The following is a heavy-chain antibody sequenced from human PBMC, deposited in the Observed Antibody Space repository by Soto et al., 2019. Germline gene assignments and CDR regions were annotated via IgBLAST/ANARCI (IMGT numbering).Heavy chain of an antibody. CDR2: IYYSGTT. Sequence: PSETLSLTCTVSGDSLSSGGYYWSWSRHHPGTGLEWIGYIYYSGTTYYNPSLESRVTISADMSENQFSLKVNSVTVADTAVYYCVSTYYTATSGPFDYWGQGTLVTVSS. CDR3: VSTYYTATSGPFDY. J-gene: IGHJ4*02. D-gene: IGHD3-22*01. CDR1: GDSLSSGGYY. V-gene: IGHV4-31*03.